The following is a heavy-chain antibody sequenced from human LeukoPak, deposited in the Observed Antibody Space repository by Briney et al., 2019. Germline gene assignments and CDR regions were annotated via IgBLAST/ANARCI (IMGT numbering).Heavy chain of an antibody. D-gene: IGHD2-8*02. CDR2: MNPNSGNT. V-gene: IGHV1-8*01. Sequence: ASVTVSCKASGYTFTSYDINWVRQATGQGLEWMGWMNPNSGNTGYAQKFQGRVTMTRSTSISTAYMELSSLGSEDTAVYYCARSPKRGYDIVLIRDGMDVWGQGTTVTVSS. CDR3: ARSPKRGYDIVLIRDGMDV. J-gene: IGHJ6*02. CDR1: GYTFTSYD.